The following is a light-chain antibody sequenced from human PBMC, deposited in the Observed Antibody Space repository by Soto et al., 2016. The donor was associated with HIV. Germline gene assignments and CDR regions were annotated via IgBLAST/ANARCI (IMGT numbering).Light chain of an antibody. CDR1: NIGTRS. CDR2: DDS. V-gene: IGLV3-21*03. CDR3: QVWDSGDHYV. J-gene: IGLJ1*01. Sequence: SYELTQPPSVSVAPGKTARVTCGGNNIGTRSVHWYQQKADQAPVLVVYDDSDRPSGIPERFSGSNSGNTATLTISRVEAGDEADYYCQVWDSGDHYVFGTGTKVTVL.